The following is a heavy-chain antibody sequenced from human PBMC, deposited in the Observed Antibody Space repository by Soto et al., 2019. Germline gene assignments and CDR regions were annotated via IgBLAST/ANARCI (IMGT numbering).Heavy chain of an antibody. CDR2: INSDGSST. CDR3: ARLELSVRGYGMDV. Sequence: PGGSLRLSCAASGFTFSSYWMHWVRQAPGKGLVWVSRINSDGSSTSYADSVKGRFTISRDNAKNTLYLQMNSLRAEDTAVYYCARLELSVRGYGMDVWGQGTTVTVSS. V-gene: IGHV3-74*01. CDR1: GFTFSSYW. D-gene: IGHD1-7*01. J-gene: IGHJ6*02.